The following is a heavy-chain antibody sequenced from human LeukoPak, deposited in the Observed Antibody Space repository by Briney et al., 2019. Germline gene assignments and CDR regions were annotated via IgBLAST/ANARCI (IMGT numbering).Heavy chain of an antibody. J-gene: IGHJ4*02. CDR3: AKAPDNLWTGDYYFDY. CDR1: GFTFSSYG. Sequence: GGSLRLSCAASGFTFSSYGMHWVRQAPGKGLEWVAVISYDGSNKYYADSVKGRFTISRDNSKNTLYLQMNSLRAEDTAVYYCAKAPDNLWTGDYYFDYWGQGTLVTVSS. D-gene: IGHD3/OR15-3a*01. CDR2: ISYDGSNK. V-gene: IGHV3-30*18.